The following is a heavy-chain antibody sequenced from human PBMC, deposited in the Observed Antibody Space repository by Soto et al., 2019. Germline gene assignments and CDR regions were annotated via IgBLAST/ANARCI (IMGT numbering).Heavy chain of an antibody. J-gene: IGHJ6*02. Sequence: QITLKESGPTLVKPTQTLTLTCTFSGFSLNTGGMGVGWIRQPPGKALEWLALIYWDGDRRYSPALMSRLTIAKDTSKNQVVLSMTTMHPVDTATYYCVHSRCGGDCLQSYSSHYYYGMDIWGQGTTVTVSS. CDR1: GFSLNTGGMG. V-gene: IGHV2-5*02. CDR3: VHSRCGGDCLQSYSSHYYYGMDI. CDR2: IYWDGDR. D-gene: IGHD2-21*02.